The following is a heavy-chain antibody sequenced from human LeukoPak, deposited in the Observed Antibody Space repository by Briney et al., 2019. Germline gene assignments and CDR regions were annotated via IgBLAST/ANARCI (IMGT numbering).Heavy chain of an antibody. CDR1: GGPISSHY. J-gene: IGHJ4*02. Sequence: SETLSLTCIVSGGPISSHYWSWIRQPPGKGLECIGNIYYSGSTNYNPSLKSRVTISIDTSKNQFSLKLSSVTAADTAVYYCARGPGMATIKDWGQGTLVTVSS. CDR3: ARGPGMATIKD. CDR2: IYYSGST. D-gene: IGHD5-24*01. V-gene: IGHV4-59*11.